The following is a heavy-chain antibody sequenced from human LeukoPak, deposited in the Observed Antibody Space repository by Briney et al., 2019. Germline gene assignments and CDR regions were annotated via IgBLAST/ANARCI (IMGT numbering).Heavy chain of an antibody. CDR1: GGTFSSYA. CDR3: ARAAMGSGYSSGWSTTGYFQH. D-gene: IGHD6-19*01. Sequence: SVKVSCKASGGTFSSYAISWVRQAPGQGLEWMGGIIPIFGTANYAQKFQGRVTITADESTSTAYMELSSLRSEDAAVYYCARAAMGSGYSSGWSTTGYFQHWGQGTLVTVSS. V-gene: IGHV1-69*01. J-gene: IGHJ1*01. CDR2: IIPIFGTA.